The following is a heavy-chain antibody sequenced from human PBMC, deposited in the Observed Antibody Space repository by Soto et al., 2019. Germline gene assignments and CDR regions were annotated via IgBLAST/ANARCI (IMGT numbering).Heavy chain of an antibody. J-gene: IGHJ4*02. V-gene: IGHV1-69*01. CDR1: GGSFRSYA. D-gene: IGHD3-22*01. CDR3: AKGPSSGYFDY. Sequence: VQLVQSGAEVRKPGSSVTVSCKASGGSFRSYAVSWVRLAPGQGLEWMGGIIPVFGTANYAQKFQGRVTITADESTSTAYMELSSLRSDDTAMYYCAKGPSSGYFDYWGQGTLVTVS. CDR2: IIPVFGTA.